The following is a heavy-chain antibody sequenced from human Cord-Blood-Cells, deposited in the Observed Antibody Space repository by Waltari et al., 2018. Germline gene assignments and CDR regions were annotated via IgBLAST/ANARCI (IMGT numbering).Heavy chain of an antibody. D-gene: IGHD6-6*01. CDR3: ASIGTRHWYFDL. J-gene: IGHJ2*01. CDR1: GYSISSGYY. CDR2: ICHSGST. Sequence: QVQLQESGPGLVKPSETLSLTCAVSGYSISSGYYWGWIRQPPGKGLEWIGSICHSGSTYSNPSLKSRVTISVDTSKNQFSRKLSSVTAADTAVYYCASIGTRHWYFDLWGRGTLVTVSS. V-gene: IGHV4-38-2*01.